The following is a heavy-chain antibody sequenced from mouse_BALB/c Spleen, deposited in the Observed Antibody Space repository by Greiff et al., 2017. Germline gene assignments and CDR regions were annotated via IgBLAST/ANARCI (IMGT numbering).Heavy chain of an antibody. J-gene: IGHJ2*01. Sequence: QVQLQQSGAELVKPGASVKLSCKASGYTFTSYWMHWVKQRPGQGLEWIGEINPSNGRTNYNEKFKSKATLTVDKSSSTAYMQLSSLTSEDSAVYYCARDFPFDYWGQGTTLTVSS. CDR2: INPSNGRT. V-gene: IGHV1S81*02. CDR1: GYTFTSYW. CDR3: ARDFPFDY.